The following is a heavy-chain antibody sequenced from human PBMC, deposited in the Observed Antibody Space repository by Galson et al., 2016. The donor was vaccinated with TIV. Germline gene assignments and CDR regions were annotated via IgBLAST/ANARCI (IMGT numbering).Heavy chain of an antibody. Sequence: SLRLSCAASGFTFSTYAMSWVRQAPGKGLEWVSAIIGTTGDTSYTDSVKGRFTISRDISKNTLFLQMNSLRAEDSAMYYCAKVKIGGGKNMVFDSWGQGTLVTVSS. J-gene: IGHJ5*01. CDR1: GFTFSTYA. D-gene: IGHD2-15*01. V-gene: IGHV3-23*01. CDR2: IIGTTGDT. CDR3: AKVKIGGGKNMVFDS.